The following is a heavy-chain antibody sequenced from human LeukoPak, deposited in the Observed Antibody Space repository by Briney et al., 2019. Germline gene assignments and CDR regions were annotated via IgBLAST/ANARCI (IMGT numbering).Heavy chain of an antibody. D-gene: IGHD1-26*01. CDR1: GFTFSSYW. Sequence: GGPLRLSCAASGFTFSSYWMSWVRQAPGKGLEWVANIKQDGSEKYYVDSVKGRFTISRDNAKNSLYLQMNSLRAEDTAVYYCVTGGSYLSFDYWGQGTLVTVSS. CDR3: VTGGSYLSFDY. J-gene: IGHJ4*02. V-gene: IGHV3-7*01. CDR2: IKQDGSEK.